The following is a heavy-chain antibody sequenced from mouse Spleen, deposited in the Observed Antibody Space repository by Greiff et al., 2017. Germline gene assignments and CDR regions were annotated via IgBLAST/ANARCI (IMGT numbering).Heavy chain of an antibody. CDR3: ARGDYDAGDYAMDY. V-gene: IGHV1-9*01. CDR2: ILPGSGST. Sequence: VQLVESGAELMKPGASVKISCKATGYTFSSYWIEWVKQRPGHGLEWIGEILPGSGSTNYNEKFKGKATFTADTSSNTAYMQLSSLTSEDSAVYYCARGDYDAGDYAMDYWGQGTSVTVSS. D-gene: IGHD2-4*01. CDR1: GYTFSSYW. J-gene: IGHJ4*01.